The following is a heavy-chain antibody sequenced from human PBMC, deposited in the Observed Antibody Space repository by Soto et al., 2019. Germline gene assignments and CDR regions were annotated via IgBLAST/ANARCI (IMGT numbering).Heavy chain of an antibody. CDR2: ISDDGMRT. D-gene: IGHD2-15*01. Sequence: EGQLSESGGGMVQPGGSLRLSCAATGFTFSSYAMIWFRQAPGKGLEWVSAISDDGMRTFYAGSVKGRFTISRDDSKNTVYLQMNNLRADDTAIYHCAKKVVVDIPSQGMDVWGQGTTVTVSS. CDR3: AKKVVVDIPSQGMDV. CDR1: GFTFSSYA. J-gene: IGHJ6*02. V-gene: IGHV3-23*01.